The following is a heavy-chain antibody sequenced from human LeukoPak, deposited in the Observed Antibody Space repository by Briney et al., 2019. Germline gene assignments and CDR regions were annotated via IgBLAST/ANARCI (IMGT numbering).Heavy chain of an antibody. CDR2: IKQDGSKK. V-gene: IGHV3-7*01. D-gene: IGHD2/OR15-2a*01. Sequence: PGGSLRLSCVASGFPFSSYWMTWVRQAPGKGLEWVANIKQDGSKKSYVDSVKGRFTISRDNAKNSLYLQMNSLRAEDTAVYYCARANALFYWGQGTLVTVSS. CDR1: GFPFSSYW. CDR3: ARANALFY. J-gene: IGHJ4*02.